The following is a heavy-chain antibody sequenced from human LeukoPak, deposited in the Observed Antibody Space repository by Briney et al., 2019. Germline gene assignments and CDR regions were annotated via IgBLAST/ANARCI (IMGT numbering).Heavy chain of an antibody. D-gene: IGHD6-19*01. CDR2: ISGSGGSA. V-gene: IGHV3-23*01. CDR1: GSTFSSYA. J-gene: IGHJ4*02. Sequence: PGGSLRLSCAASGSTFSSYAMSWVRQAPGKGLEWVSVISGSGGSAYSAESVKGRFTISRDNSKNTLYLQMNSLRVEDTAVYYCSKGPRASGWTYFDYWGQGTLVTVSS. CDR3: SKGPRASGWTYFDY.